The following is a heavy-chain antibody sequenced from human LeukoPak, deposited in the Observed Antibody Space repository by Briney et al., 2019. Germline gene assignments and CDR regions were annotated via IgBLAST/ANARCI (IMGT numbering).Heavy chain of an antibody. J-gene: IGHJ4*02. Sequence: GGSLRLSCAASGFTFSCYAMSWVRQAPGKGLEWVSTISGSGTGTYYADSVKGRFTISRDNSKYTLYLQMSSLRADDTAVYYCAKGGYSSGWRNYFDYWGQGTLVTVSS. V-gene: IGHV3-23*01. CDR2: ISGSGTGT. D-gene: IGHD6-19*01. CDR1: GFTFSCYA. CDR3: AKGGYSSGWRNYFDY.